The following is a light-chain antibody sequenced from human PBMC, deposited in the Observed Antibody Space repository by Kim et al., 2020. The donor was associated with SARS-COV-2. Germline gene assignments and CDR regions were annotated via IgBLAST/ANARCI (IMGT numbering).Light chain of an antibody. CDR1: ELGYKY. J-gene: IGLJ3*02. Sequence: VSPGQTATITCSGDELGYKYACWYQQKAGQSPVLVIYEDHKRPSGIPERFSGSNSGSTATLTISGTQAMDEADYYCQTWDRSSQWVFGGGTQLTVL. V-gene: IGLV3-1*01. CDR2: EDH. CDR3: QTWDRSSQWV.